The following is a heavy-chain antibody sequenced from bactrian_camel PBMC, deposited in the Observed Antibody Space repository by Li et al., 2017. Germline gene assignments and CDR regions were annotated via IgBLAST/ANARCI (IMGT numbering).Heavy chain of an antibody. V-gene: IGHV3S54*01. CDR2: TYTGDGRT. CDR3: AVDDFAPCRRGWFRLTRAL. Sequence: VQLVESGGGSVQAGGSLKLSCVGSGDTFLNSCMGWFRQAPGKKREAVAITYTGDGRTWYVDSVKGRFTISKDNAEPSLYLQMDNLEPDDSAMYYCAVDDFAPCRRGWFRLTRALRGQGTQVTVS. D-gene: IGHD1*01. J-gene: IGHJ4*01. CDR1: GDTFLNSC.